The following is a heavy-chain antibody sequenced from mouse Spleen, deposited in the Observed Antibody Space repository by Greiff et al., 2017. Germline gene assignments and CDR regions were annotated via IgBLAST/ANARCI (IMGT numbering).Heavy chain of an antibody. V-gene: IGHV2-4-1*01. D-gene: IGHD2-14*01. CDR3: ARKDHRYDGYYFDY. CDR2: IWSDGST. Sequence: QVQLQQSGPGLVAPSQSLSITCTVSGFSLTNYAVHWVRQSPGKGLEWLGVIWSDGSTDYNAAFISRLSISKDNSKSQVFFKMNSLQADDTAIYYCARKDHRYDGYYFDYWGQGTTLTVSS. CDR1: GFSLTNYA. J-gene: IGHJ2*01.